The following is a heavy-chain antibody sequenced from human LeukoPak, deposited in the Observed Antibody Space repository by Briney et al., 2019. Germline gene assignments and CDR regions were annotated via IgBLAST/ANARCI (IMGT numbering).Heavy chain of an antibody. CDR2: ISGSGGST. Sequence: GGSLRLSCAASGFTFSSYGMSWVRQAPGKGLEWVSAISGSGGSTNYADSVKGRFTISRDNAKNTLYLQMNSLRAEDTAVHYCARGADSGYSSDNWGQGTVVSVSS. D-gene: IGHD3-9*01. V-gene: IGHV3-23*01. CDR1: GFTFSSYG. CDR3: ARGADSGYSSDN. J-gene: IGHJ4*02.